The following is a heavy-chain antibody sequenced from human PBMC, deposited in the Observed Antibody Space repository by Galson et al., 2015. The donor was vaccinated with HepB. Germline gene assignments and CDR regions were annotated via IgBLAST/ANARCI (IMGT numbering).Heavy chain of an antibody. D-gene: IGHD3-10*01. J-gene: IGHJ4*02. V-gene: IGHV1-69*02. CDR2: IIPILGIA. Sequence: SVKVSCKASGGTFSSYTISXVRQAPGQGLEWMGRIIPILGIANYAQKFQGRVTITADKSTSTAYMEPSSLRSEDTAVYYCARIAVRGVHIFDYWGQGTLVTVSS. CDR1: GGTFSSYT. CDR3: ARIAVRGVHIFDY.